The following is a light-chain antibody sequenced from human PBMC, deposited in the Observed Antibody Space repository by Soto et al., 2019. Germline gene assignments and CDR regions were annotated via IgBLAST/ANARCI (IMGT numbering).Light chain of an antibody. CDR1: QSVSRN. Sequence: EVEMTQSPATLSVSPGERATLSCRAIQSVSRNLAWYQQKPGQAPRLLIHGASTRATDIPARFSGSGSGTEFTLTINSLQSEDFAVYYCQQYNNWPPITFGQGTRLEIK. V-gene: IGKV3-15*01. CDR2: GAS. CDR3: QQYNNWPPIT. J-gene: IGKJ5*01.